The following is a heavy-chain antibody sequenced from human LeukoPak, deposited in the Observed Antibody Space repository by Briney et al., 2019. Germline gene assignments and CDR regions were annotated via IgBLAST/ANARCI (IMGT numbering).Heavy chain of an antibody. CDR1: GGSFSGNY. Sequence: SETLSLACAVYGGSFSGNYWSWIRQPPGKGLEWIGEINHSGSTNYNPSLKSRVTISVDTSKNQFSLKLSSVTAADTAVYYCARGRTWLDVWGQGTTVTVSS. CDR3: ARGRTWLDV. J-gene: IGHJ6*02. V-gene: IGHV4-34*01. D-gene: IGHD2-8*02. CDR2: INHSGST.